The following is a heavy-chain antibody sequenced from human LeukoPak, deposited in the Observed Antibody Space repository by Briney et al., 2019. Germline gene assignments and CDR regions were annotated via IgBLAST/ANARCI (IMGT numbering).Heavy chain of an antibody. V-gene: IGHV1-46*01. Sequence: ASVKVSCKASGYTFTSYYMHWVRQAPGQGLEWMGIINPSGGSTGYAQKFQGRVTMTRDTSTSTVYMELSSLRSEDTAVHYCARGPVIGGHSSSSAWYFDLWGRGTLVTVSS. CDR2: INPSGGST. D-gene: IGHD6-6*01. J-gene: IGHJ2*01. CDR3: ARGPVIGGHSSSSAWYFDL. CDR1: GYTFTSYY.